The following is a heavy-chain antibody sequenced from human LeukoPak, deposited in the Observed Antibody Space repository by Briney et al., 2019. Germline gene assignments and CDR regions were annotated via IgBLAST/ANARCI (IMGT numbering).Heavy chain of an antibody. CDR1: GYTFTSYG. CDR2: ISAYNGNT. V-gene: IGHV1-18*01. D-gene: IGHD2-2*01. J-gene: IGHJ3*02. Sequence: ASVKVSCKASGYTFTSYGISWVRQAPGQGLEWMGWISAYNGNTNYAQKLQGRVTMTTDTSTSTAYMGLRSLRSDDTAVYYCARGMSSTSLHDAFDIWGQGTMVTVSS. CDR3: ARGMSSTSLHDAFDI.